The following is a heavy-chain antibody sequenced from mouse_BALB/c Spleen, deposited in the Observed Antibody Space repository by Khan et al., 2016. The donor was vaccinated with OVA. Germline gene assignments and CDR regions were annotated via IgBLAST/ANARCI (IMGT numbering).Heavy chain of an antibody. V-gene: IGHV5-4*02. CDR3: ARAGYGGFAY. D-gene: IGHD1-1*02. Sequence: EVELVESGGGLVKPGGSLKLSCAASGFTFSDYYMYWVRQTPEKRLEWVATISDGGSYTFYPVSVKGRFSIYRDKAKNNLYLQMSSLKSEDTAMYYCARAGYGGFAYWGQGTLVTVTA. J-gene: IGHJ3*01. CDR1: GFTFSDYY. CDR2: ISDGGSYT.